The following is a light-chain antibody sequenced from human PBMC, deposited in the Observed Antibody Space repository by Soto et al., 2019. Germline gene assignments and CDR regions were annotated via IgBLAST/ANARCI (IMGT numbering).Light chain of an antibody. CDR2: EGS. CDR1: SSDVGSYNL. CDR3: CSYAGSSTHYV. Sequence: QSALTQPASVSGSPGQSITISCTGTSSDVGSYNLVSWYQQHPGKAPKLMIYEGSKRPSGVSNRFSGSKSGNTASLTIYGLQAEDEADYYCCSYAGSSTHYVFGTGTKLTVL. J-gene: IGLJ1*01. V-gene: IGLV2-23*01.